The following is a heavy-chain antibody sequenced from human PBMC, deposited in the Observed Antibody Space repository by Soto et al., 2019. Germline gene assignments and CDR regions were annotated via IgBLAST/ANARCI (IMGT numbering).Heavy chain of an antibody. CDR3: ARDQESWYGDPSFYYYYMDV. D-gene: IGHD4-17*01. J-gene: IGHJ6*03. V-gene: IGHV3-48*01. Sequence: PGGSLRLSCAASGFTFSSYSMNWVRQAPGKGLKGVSYIISRSRTKYYEDSGKGRFTISRDNAKNSLYLQMNSLRAEDTAVYYCARDQESWYGDPSFYYYYMDVWGKGTTVTVSS. CDR1: GFTFSSYS. CDR2: IISRSRTK.